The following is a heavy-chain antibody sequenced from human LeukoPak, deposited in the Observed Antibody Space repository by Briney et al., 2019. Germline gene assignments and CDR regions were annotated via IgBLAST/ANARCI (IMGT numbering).Heavy chain of an antibody. Sequence: GGSLRLSCAASGFTFRNYAMSWVGQAPGRGLEWVSGISAGGTNTYYADSLKGRFTISRDNSKNTLYVQMNSLRAEDTAMYYCARNSLGYCSGANCYSSWYFDLWGRGNVVTVSS. CDR2: ISAGGTNT. CDR3: ARNSLGYCSGANCYSSWYFDL. V-gene: IGHV3-23*01. D-gene: IGHD2-15*01. CDR1: GFTFRNYA. J-gene: IGHJ2*01.